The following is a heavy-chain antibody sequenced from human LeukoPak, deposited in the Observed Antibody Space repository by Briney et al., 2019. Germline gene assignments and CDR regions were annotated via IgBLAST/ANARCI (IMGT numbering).Heavy chain of an antibody. CDR1: GYTFTNYY. J-gene: IGHJ4*02. V-gene: IGHV1-46*01. Sequence: ASVKVSCKASGYTFTNYYMHWVRQAPGQGLEWMGIINPSGGSTSYAQKFQGRVTMTRDMSTSTVYMELSSLRSEDTAVYYCARGYYYDSSGYYRSKYYFDYWGQGTLVTVSS. CDR3: ARGYYYDSSGYYRSKYYFDY. D-gene: IGHD3-22*01. CDR2: INPSGGST.